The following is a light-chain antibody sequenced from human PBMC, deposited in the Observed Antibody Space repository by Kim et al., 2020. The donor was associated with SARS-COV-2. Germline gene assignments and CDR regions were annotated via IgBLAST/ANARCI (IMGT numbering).Light chain of an antibody. CDR2: GRN. J-gene: IGLJ3*02. CDR3: NSRDSSGNHLV. V-gene: IGLV3-19*01. CDR1: SLRNCY. Sequence: ALRQTVKITCQGDSLRNCYASWYQKKPRQAPVVVIYGRNDRPSGIPDRFSGSNSGNTASLTITGAQAEDEANYYCNSRDSSGNHLVFGGGTKLTVL.